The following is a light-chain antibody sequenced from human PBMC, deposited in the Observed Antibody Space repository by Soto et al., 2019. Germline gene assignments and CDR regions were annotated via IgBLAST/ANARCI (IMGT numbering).Light chain of an antibody. CDR2: GAS. Sequence: EIVMTQSPATLSVSPGERATLSCRASQAVNTNLAWYQHKPGQTPRLLIYGASTRATGIPARFSGTGSGTDFTLTISRLQSEDFAVYYCQQYNNWTWTFGQGTKVDIK. CDR1: QAVNTN. V-gene: IGKV3-15*01. CDR3: QQYNNWTWT. J-gene: IGKJ1*01.